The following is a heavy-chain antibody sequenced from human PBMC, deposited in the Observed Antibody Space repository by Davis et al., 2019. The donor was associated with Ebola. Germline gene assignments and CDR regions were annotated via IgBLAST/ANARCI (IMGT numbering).Heavy chain of an antibody. CDR1: GYNFANYW. D-gene: IGHD3-3*01. CDR2: IYPADSDT. CDR3: TRPYWSGGDDGGDY. V-gene: IGHV5-51*01. Sequence: GESLKISCKGSGYNFANYWIGWVRQKPGEGLEWMGTIYPADSDTRYSPSFPGQVTISADKSTNTAYLHWSSLQVSDSAMYYCTRPYWSGGDDGGDYWGRGTLITVSS. J-gene: IGHJ4*02.